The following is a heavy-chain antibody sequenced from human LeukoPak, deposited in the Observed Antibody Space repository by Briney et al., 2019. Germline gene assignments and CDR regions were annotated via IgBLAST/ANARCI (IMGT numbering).Heavy chain of an antibody. Sequence: SETLSLTCSVSGGSISRGSYYWNWIRQPAGKGLEWMGRIYNSGSTNYNPSLKSRVTISTDVSKNQFSLKLTSVTTADTALYYCAGAPWGPFDFWGQGTLVTISS. V-gene: IGHV4-61*10. CDR3: AGAPWGPFDF. D-gene: IGHD7-27*01. CDR1: GGSISRGSYY. CDR2: IYNSGST. J-gene: IGHJ4*02.